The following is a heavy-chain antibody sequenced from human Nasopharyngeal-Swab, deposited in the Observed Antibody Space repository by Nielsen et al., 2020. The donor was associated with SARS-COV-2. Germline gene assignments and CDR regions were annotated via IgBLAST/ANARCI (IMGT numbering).Heavy chain of an antibody. D-gene: IGHD2-15*01. Sequence: GGSLRLSCAASGFTFSSYSMNRVRQAPGRGLEWVSSISSSSSYIYYADSVKGRFTISRDNAKNSLYLQMNSLRAEDTAVYYCARICPRPSCPDAFDIWGQGTMVTVSS. CDR3: ARICPRPSCPDAFDI. CDR2: ISSSSSYI. V-gene: IGHV3-21*01. J-gene: IGHJ3*02. CDR1: GFTFSSYS.